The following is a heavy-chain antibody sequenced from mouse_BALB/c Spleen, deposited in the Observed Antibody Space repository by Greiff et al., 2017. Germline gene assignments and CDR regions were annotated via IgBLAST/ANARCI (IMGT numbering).Heavy chain of an antibody. J-gene: IGHJ2*01. V-gene: IGHV5-17*02. D-gene: IGHD2-14*01. Sequence: EVMLVESGGGLVQPGGSRKLSCAASGFTFSSFGMHWVRQAPEKGLEWVAYISSGSSTIYYADTVKGRFTISRDNPKNTLFLQMTSLRSEDTAMYYCARLGNGYFDYWGQGTTLTVSS. CDR3: ARLGNGYFDY. CDR2: ISSGSSTI. CDR1: GFTFSSFG.